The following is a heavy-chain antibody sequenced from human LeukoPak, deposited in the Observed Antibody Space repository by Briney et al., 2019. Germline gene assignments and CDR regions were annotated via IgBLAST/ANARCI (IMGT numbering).Heavy chain of an antibody. J-gene: IGHJ4*02. D-gene: IGHD1-26*01. V-gene: IGHV1-2*02. CDR3: ARDMASGSYWVPRY. Sequence: ASVKVSCKASGYTFTSYDINWVRQAPGQGLEWMGWINPNSGGTNYAQKFQGRVTMTRDTSISTAYMELSRLRSDDTAVYYCARDMASGSYWVPRYWGQGTLVTVSS. CDR2: INPNSGGT. CDR1: GYTFTSYD.